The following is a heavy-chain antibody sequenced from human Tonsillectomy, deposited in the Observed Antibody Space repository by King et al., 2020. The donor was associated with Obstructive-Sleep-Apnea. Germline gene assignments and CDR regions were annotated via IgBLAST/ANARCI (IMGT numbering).Heavy chain of an antibody. CDR3: AKERETGPSDYGSGSYPFDY. J-gene: IGHJ4*02. V-gene: IGHV3-23*04. CDR2: ISGGGGST. D-gene: IGHD3-10*01. CDR1: GFTFSSNA. Sequence: VQLVESGGGLVQPGGSLRLSCAASGFTFSSNAMSWVRQAPGKGLEWVSAISGGGGSTHYADSVRGRFTISRDNSKNTLYLQMNSLRAEDTAGYCCAKERETGPSDYGSGSYPFDYWGQGTLVTVSS.